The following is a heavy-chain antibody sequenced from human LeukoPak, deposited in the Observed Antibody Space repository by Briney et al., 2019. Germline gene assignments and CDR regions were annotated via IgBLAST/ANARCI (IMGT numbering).Heavy chain of an antibody. CDR1: GFTFSSYA. CDR2: ISCDGSNK. V-gene: IGHV3-30-3*01. D-gene: IGHD2-2*02. CDR3: ARDIVVVPAAIENYYYYGMDV. Sequence: GGSLRLSCAASGFTFSSYAMHWVRQAPGKGLEWVAVISCDGSNKYYADSVKGRFTISRDNSKNTLYLQMNSLRAEDTAVYYCARDIVVVPAAIENYYYYGMDVWGQGTTVTVSS. J-gene: IGHJ6*02.